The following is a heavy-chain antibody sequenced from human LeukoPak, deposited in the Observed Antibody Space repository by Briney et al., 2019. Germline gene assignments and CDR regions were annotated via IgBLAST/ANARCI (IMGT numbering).Heavy chain of an antibody. CDR1: GFTFSGSA. CDR3: AKPSRDIVVVPADQDHYYYYYMDV. CDR2: IRYDGSNK. V-gene: IGHV3-30*02. J-gene: IGHJ6*03. D-gene: IGHD2-2*01. Sequence: PGGSLKLSCAASGFTFSGSAMHWVRQAPGKGLEWVAFIRYDGSNKYYADSVKGRFTISRDNSKNTLYLQMNSLRAEDTAVYYCAKPSRDIVVVPADQDHYYYYYMDVWGKGTTVTVSS.